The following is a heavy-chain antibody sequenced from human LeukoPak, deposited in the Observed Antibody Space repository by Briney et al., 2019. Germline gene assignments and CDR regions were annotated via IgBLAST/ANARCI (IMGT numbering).Heavy chain of an antibody. J-gene: IGHJ4*02. Sequence: SVKVSCKASGGTFSSYAISWVRQAPGQGLEWMGGIIPIFGTANYAQKFQGRVTITADESTSTAYMELSSLRSEDTAVYYCARRSERRYSGYGFDYWGQGTLVTVSS. CDR1: GGTFSSYA. CDR3: ARRSERRYSGYGFDY. D-gene: IGHD5-12*01. V-gene: IGHV1-69*01. CDR2: IIPIFGTA.